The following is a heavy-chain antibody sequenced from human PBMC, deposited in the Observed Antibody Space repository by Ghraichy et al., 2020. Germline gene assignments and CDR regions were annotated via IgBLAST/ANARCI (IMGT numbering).Heavy chain of an antibody. J-gene: IGHJ4*02. V-gene: IGHV1-2*02. Sequence: ATVKVSCKASGYTFTGYYMHWVRQAPGQGLEWMGWINPNSGGTNYAQKFQGRVTMTRDTSISTAYMELSRLRSDDTAVYYCLGAAGKETPLDYWGQGTLVTVSS. CDR1: GYTFTGYY. D-gene: IGHD6-13*01. CDR3: LGAAGKETPLDY. CDR2: INPNSGGT.